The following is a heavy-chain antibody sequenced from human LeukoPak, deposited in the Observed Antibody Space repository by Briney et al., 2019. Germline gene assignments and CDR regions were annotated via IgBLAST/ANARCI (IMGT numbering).Heavy chain of an antibody. Sequence: PSETLSLTCTVSGGSISSYYWSWLRQPPGKGLEWIGYIYYSGSTNYNPSLKSRVTISVDTSKNQFSLKLSSVTAADTAVYYCARDYGGNFDYWGQGTLVTVSS. CDR2: IYYSGST. J-gene: IGHJ4*02. CDR1: GGSISSYY. CDR3: ARDYGGNFDY. V-gene: IGHV4-59*01. D-gene: IGHD4-23*01.